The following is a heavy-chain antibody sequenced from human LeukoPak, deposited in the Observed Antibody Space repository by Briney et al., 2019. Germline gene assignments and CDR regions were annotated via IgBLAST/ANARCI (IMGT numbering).Heavy chain of an antibody. CDR3: AREEHRLAEAGTSAFDL. D-gene: IGHD6-13*01. CDR2: IYSGGST. J-gene: IGHJ3*01. V-gene: IGHV3-53*01. Sequence: PGGSLRLSCAASGFTVSSNYMSWVRQAPGKGLEWVSVIYSGGSTYYADSVKGRFTISRDNARNTVYLQMSSLRVEDTAIYFCAREEHRLAEAGTSAFDLGGQGTLVTVSP. CDR1: GFTVSSNY.